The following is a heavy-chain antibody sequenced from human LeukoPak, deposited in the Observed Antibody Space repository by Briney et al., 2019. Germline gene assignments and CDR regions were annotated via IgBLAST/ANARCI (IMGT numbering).Heavy chain of an antibody. J-gene: IGHJ4*02. D-gene: IGHD2-2*02. V-gene: IGHV3-43D*03. CDR3: AKSHCSSTSCYMGGYFDY. CDR1: GFTFDDYA. CDR2: ISWDGGSS. Sequence: PGGSLRLSCAASGFTFDDYAMHWVRQAPGKGLEWVSLISWDGGSSYYADSVKGRFTISRDNSKNSLYLQMNSLRAEDTALYYCAKSHCSSTSCYMGGYFDYWGQGTLVTVSS.